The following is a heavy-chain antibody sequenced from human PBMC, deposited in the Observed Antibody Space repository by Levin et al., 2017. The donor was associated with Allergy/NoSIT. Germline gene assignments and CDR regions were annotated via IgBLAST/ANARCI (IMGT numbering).Heavy chain of an antibody. J-gene: IGHJ6*02. Sequence: HPGGSLRLSCAASGFTFSSYAMSWVRQAPGKGLEWVSAISGSGGSTYYADSVKGRFTISRDNSKNTLYLQMNSLRAEDTAVYYCAKEGEYCSGGSCYPSYYYGMDVWGQGTTVTVSS. V-gene: IGHV3-23*01. CDR3: AKEGEYCSGGSCYPSYYYGMDV. CDR1: GFTFSSYA. CDR2: ISGSGGST. D-gene: IGHD2-15*01.